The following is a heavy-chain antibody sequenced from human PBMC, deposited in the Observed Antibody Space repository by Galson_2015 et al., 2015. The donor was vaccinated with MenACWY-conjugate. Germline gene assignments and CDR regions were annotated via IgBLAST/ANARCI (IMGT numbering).Heavy chain of an antibody. V-gene: IGHV3-15*01. Sequence: SLRLSCAGSAFTFSNAYMSWVRQAPGKGLEWVGRIKSQTDGGKIDYAAPVKGRFTISRDDSKNTLYLQMNSLKIQDTAVYYCTAHKPYPWGGLLFPFSKDVWGKGTAVTVSS. D-gene: IGHD3-3*01. CDR2: IKSQTDGGKI. CDR3: TAHKPYPWGGLLFPFSKDV. J-gene: IGHJ6*03. CDR1: AFTFSNAY.